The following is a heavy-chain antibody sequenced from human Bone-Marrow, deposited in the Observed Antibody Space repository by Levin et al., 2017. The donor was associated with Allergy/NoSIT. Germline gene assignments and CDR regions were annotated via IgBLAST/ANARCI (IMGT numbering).Heavy chain of an antibody. D-gene: IGHD3-3*01. CDR3: ARDKGKYYDFWSGYYGWFDP. J-gene: IGHJ5*02. CDR1: GGSISSGDYY. V-gene: IGHV4-30-4*01. Sequence: SQTLSLTCTVSGGSISSGDYYWSWIRQPPGKGLEWIGYIYYSGSTYYNPSLKSRVTISVDTSKNQFSLKLSSVTAADTAVYYCARDKGKYYDFWSGYYGWFDPWGQGTLVTVSS. CDR2: IYYSGST.